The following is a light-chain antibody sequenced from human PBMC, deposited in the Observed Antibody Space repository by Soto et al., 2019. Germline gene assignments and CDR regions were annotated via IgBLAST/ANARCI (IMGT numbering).Light chain of an antibody. CDR2: LGS. V-gene: IGKV2-28*01. Sequence: DMVMTQSPLSLTVTPGEPASISCRSSQSLRHSNGFNYLDWYLQKPGQSPQLLIYLGSNRASGVPDRFSGSGSGTDFTLRISRVEAEDVGIYYCMQALQTPWTLGQGTKVDSK. J-gene: IGKJ1*01. CDR1: QSLRHSNGFNY. CDR3: MQALQTPWT.